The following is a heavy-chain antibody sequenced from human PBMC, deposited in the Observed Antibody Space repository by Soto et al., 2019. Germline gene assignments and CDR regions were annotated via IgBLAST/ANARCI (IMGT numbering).Heavy chain of an antibody. Sequence: GESLKISCKGSGYSFTSYWIGWVRQMPGKGLEWMGIIDPRDSDTRYSPSFQGQVIISADKSINTAYLQWSSLKASDTAMYYCASGQNDYNGYKEAFDVWGQGTMVTVSS. CDR2: IDPRDSDT. V-gene: IGHV5-51*01. CDR3: ASGQNDYNGYKEAFDV. D-gene: IGHD4-4*01. CDR1: GYSFTSYW. J-gene: IGHJ3*01.